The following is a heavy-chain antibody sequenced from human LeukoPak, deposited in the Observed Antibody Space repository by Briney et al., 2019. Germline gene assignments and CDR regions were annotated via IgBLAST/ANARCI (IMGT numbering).Heavy chain of an antibody. CDR1: GFTFSSYW. CDR3: ARDQNKGDFWSGYDYYFDY. J-gene: IGHJ4*02. CDR2: IKQDGSEK. Sequence: PGGSLRLSCAAPGFTFSSYWMSWVRQAPGKGLEWVANIKQDGSEKYYVDSVEGRFTISRDNAKNSLYLQMNSLRAEDTAVYYCARDQNKGDFWSGYDYYFDYWGQGTLVTVSS. V-gene: IGHV3-7*01. D-gene: IGHD3-3*01.